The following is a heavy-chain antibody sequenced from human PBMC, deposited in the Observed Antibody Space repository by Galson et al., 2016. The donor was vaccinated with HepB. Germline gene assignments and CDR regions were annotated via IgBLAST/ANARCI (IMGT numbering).Heavy chain of an antibody. CDR3: ARDTSVTKGALDY. D-gene: IGHD4-11*01. V-gene: IGHV3-53*01. CDR1: GFSVSNTY. J-gene: IGHJ4*02. Sequence: SLRLSCAASGFSVSNTYMTWVRQSPGKGPEWVSVVYITGDTYYADSVKGRFTVSRDTSRNPPHLQMNSLRAEDTAVYFCARDTSVTKGALDYWGQGTLVTVSS. CDR2: VYITGDT.